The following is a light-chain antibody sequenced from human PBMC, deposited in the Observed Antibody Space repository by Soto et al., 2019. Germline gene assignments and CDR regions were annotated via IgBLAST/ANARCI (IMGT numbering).Light chain of an antibody. V-gene: IGKV1-5*03. CDR1: QSISSW. J-gene: IGKJ2*01. Sequence: DIQMTQSPSTLSASVGDRVTITCRASQSISSWLAWYQQKPGKAPKLLIYKASSLESGVPSRFSGSGSGTEFTLTISSLQPDDFATYYCQQYNNWPRGYTFGQGTKLEIK. CDR3: QQYNNWPRGYT. CDR2: KAS.